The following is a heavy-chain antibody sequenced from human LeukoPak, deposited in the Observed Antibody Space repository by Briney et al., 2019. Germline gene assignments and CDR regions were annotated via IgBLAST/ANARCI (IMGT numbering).Heavy chain of an antibody. CDR1: GFTFSSYA. CDR2: ISGDGGST. V-gene: IGHV3-43*02. Sequence: GGSLRLSCAASGFTFSSYAMHWVRQAPGKGLEWVSLISGDGGSTYYADSVKGRFTISRDNSKNSLYLQMNSLRTEDTALYYCAKDPSAANYYGSGSYLDYWGQGTLVTVSS. J-gene: IGHJ4*02. D-gene: IGHD3-10*01. CDR3: AKDPSAANYYGSGSYLDY.